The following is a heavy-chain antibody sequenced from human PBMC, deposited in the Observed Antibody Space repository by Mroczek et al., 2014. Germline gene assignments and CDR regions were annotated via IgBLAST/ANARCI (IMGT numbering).Heavy chain of an antibody. CDR1: GGSISSGSYY. J-gene: IGHJ3*02. CDR2: IYTSGST. CDR3: ARGGPTVVKGSDAFDI. Sequence: QVQLQQSGPGLVKPSQTLSLTCTVSGGSISSGSYYWSWIRQPAGKGLEWIGRIYTSGSTNYNPSLKSRVTISVDTSKNQFSLKLSSVTAADTAVYYCARGGPTVVKGSDAFDIWGQGTMVTVSS. D-gene: IGHD4-23*01. V-gene: IGHV4-61*02.